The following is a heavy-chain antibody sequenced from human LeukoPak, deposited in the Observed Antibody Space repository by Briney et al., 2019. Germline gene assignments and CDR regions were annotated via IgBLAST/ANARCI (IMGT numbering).Heavy chain of an antibody. CDR1: GFTFSSYA. V-gene: IGHV3-64D*06. J-gene: IGHJ4*02. CDR3: VKVGTDMAARGYFDY. Sequence: PGGSLRLSCSVSGFTFSSYAMHWVRQAPGKGLEYVSSISSNGGSTYYADSVKGRFTIARDNSKNTLYLQMSSLRAEDTAVYYCVKVGTDMAARGYFDYWGQGTLVTVSS. D-gene: IGHD1-1*01. CDR2: ISSNGGST.